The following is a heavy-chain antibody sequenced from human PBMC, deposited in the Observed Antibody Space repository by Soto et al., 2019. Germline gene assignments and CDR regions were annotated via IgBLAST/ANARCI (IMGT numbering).Heavy chain of an antibody. V-gene: IGHV3-48*03. CDR3: ARNHPAGNPMQFDT. CDR1: GFIFRDYE. J-gene: IGHJ4*02. Sequence: PGGSLRLSCAASGFIFRDYEMNWVRQAPRKGLKWVSFIGKSCYPIYYTDSVKGRFTMSRDNAKYSLPLQMNSLRAKDTAVYHCARNHPAGNPMQFDTWGQGALVTVSS. D-gene: IGHD6-13*01. CDR2: IGKSCYPI.